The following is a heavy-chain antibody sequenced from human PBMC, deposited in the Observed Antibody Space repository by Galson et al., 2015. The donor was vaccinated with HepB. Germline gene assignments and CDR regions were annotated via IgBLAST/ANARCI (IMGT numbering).Heavy chain of an antibody. CDR1: GYTFTGYY. CDR2: INPNSGST. Sequence: SVKVSCKASGYTFTGYYMHWVRQAPGQGLEWMGWINPNSGSTSYAQKLQGRVTMTRDTSTSTVYMELSSLRSEDTAVYYCARDPFLGLSGYYGMDVWGQGTTVTVSS. V-gene: IGHV1-46*04. CDR3: ARDPFLGLSGYYGMDV. D-gene: IGHD2-15*01. J-gene: IGHJ6*02.